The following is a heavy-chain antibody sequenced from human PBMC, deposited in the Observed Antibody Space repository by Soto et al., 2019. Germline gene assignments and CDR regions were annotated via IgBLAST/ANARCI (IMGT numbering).Heavy chain of an antibody. Sequence: QVQLQESGPGLVKPSETLSLTCSVSDGSVNTGNYYWSWIRQPPGKGLEWIGHIYYIGPTNYNPSLKSRVTISVDTSKNPFSLKVSSVTAADTAVYFCAREEKQLSRYGGDFDYWGQGILVTVSS. J-gene: IGHJ4*02. D-gene: IGHD3-16*01. CDR3: AREEKQLSRYGGDFDY. CDR1: DGSVNTGNYY. V-gene: IGHV4-61*01. CDR2: IYYIGPT.